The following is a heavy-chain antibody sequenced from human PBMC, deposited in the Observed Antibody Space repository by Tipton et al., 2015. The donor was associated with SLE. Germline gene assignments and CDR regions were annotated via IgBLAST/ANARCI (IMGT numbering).Heavy chain of an antibody. CDR2: IYNSGST. Sequence: TLSLTCTVSGGSITTYYWSWIRQPPGKGLEWIGYIYNSGSTYYNPSLKSRVTMSIDTSKNQFSLKLTSVTAADTAVYYCARGMVTWRGAIIGVDVWGQGTTVNVSS. V-gene: IGHV4-59*08. J-gene: IGHJ6*02. CDR1: GGSITTYY. CDR3: ARGMVTWRGAIIGVDV. D-gene: IGHD2-21*02.